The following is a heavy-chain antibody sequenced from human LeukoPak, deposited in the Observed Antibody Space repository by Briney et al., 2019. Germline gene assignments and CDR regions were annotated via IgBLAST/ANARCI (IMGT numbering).Heavy chain of an antibody. CDR3: ARHLRYSWNFDY. Sequence: SETLSLTCTVSGGSISSSSYYRGWIRQPPGKGLEWIGSIYYSGSTYYNPSLKSRVTISVDTSKNQFSLKLRSVTAADTVVYYCARHLRYSWNFDYWGQGTLVTVSS. D-gene: IGHD1-20*01. CDR2: IYYSGST. J-gene: IGHJ4*02. CDR1: GGSISSSSYY. V-gene: IGHV4-39*01.